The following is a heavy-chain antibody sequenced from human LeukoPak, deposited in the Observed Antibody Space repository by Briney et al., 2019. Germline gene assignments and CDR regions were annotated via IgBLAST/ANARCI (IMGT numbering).Heavy chain of an antibody. J-gene: IGHJ3*02. CDR3: ARRGETQQLVRGIGAFDI. CDR1: GGSISSYY. Sequence: SETLSLTCTVSGGSISSYYWSWIRQPPGKGLEWIGYIYYSGSTNYNPSLKSRVTISVDKSKNQFSLKLSSVTAADTAVYYCARRGETQQLVRGIGAFDIWGQGTMVTVSS. D-gene: IGHD6-13*01. V-gene: IGHV4-59*12. CDR2: IYYSGST.